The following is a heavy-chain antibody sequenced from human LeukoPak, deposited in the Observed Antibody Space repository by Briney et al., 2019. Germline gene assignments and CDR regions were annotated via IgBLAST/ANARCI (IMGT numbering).Heavy chain of an antibody. V-gene: IGHV4-39*02. J-gene: IGHJ4*02. CDR1: GGSISSSSYY. Sequence: SETLSLTCTVSGGSISSSSYYWGWIRQPPGKGLEWIGSIYSGGETYYNPSLNSRVTIFLDTSKNRFSLNLISVTATDTAVYYCVRDYSNFVQGDWGQGTLVTVSS. D-gene: IGHD4-11*01. CDR3: VRDYSNFVQGD. CDR2: IYSGGET.